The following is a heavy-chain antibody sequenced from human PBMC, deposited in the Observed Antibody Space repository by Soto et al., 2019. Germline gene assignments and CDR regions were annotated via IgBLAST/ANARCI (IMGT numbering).Heavy chain of an antibody. CDR2: ISVSGGST. D-gene: IGHD6-13*01. CDR3: AKDFAAAAGTFDAFAI. J-gene: IGHJ3*02. CDR1: VFTFSSYS. Sequence: GGSLRLSCAASVFTFSSYSMSLVRQAPGKGLECVSAISVSGGSTYYADSVKGRFTISRDNSKNTLYLQMNSLRAEETAVYYCAKDFAAAAGTFDAFAIWGQGTMVTVSS. V-gene: IGHV3-23*01.